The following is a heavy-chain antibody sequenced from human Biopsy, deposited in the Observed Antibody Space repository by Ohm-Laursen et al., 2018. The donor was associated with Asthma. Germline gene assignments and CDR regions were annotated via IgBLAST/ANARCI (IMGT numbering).Heavy chain of an antibody. CDR1: GFTFSSYA. CDR3: AREGTAVAHFDY. D-gene: IGHD6-19*01. Sequence: SLRLSCAASGFTFSSYAMHWVRQAPGKGLEWVAVISYDGSNKYYADSVKGRFTISRDNSKNTLYLQMNSLRAEDTAVYYCAREGTAVAHFDYWGQGTLVTVSS. CDR2: ISYDGSNK. J-gene: IGHJ4*02. V-gene: IGHV3-30-3*01.